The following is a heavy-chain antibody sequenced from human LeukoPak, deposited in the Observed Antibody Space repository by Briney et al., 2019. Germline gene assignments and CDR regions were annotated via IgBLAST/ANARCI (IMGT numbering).Heavy chain of an antibody. CDR2: INHSGST. CDR3: ARGVSDYHDSSGYTPLDY. CDR1: GGSFSGYY. Sequence: SETLSLTCAVYGGSFSGYYWSWIRQPPGKGLEWIGEINHSGSTNYNPSLKSRVTISVDTSKNQFSLKLSSVTAADTAVYYCARGVSDYHDSSGYTPLDYWGQGTLVTVSS. V-gene: IGHV4-34*01. J-gene: IGHJ4*02. D-gene: IGHD3-22*01.